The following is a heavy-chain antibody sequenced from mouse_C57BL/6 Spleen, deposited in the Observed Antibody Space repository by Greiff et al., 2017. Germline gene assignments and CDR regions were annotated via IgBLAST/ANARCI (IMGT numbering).Heavy chain of an antibody. V-gene: IGHV1-80*01. CDR3: AREYYYGSSPWFAY. J-gene: IGHJ3*01. D-gene: IGHD1-1*01. CDR2: IYPGDGDT. CDR1: GYAFSSYW. Sequence: QVQLQQSGAELVKPGASVKISCTASGYAFSSYWMNWVQQRPGKGLEWIGQIYPGDGDTNYNGKFKGKATLTADKSASTAYMQLSSLTSEDSAVYFCAREYYYGSSPWFAYWGQGTLVTVSA.